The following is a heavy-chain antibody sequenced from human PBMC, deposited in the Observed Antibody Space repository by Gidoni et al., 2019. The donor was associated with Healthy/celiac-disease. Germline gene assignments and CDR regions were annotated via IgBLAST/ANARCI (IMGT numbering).Heavy chain of an antibody. J-gene: IGHJ6*02. D-gene: IGHD3-3*01. V-gene: IGHV1-69*02. Sequence: QVQLVQSGAGVKKPGSSVKVSCKASGGPFSSYTISWVRPAPGQGLEWMGRIIPILGIANYAQNFQGRVTITAYKSTSTAYMELSSLRSEDTAVYYCARLSDFWGQGTTVTVSS. CDR1: GGPFSSYT. CDR3: ARLSDF. CDR2: IIPILGIA.